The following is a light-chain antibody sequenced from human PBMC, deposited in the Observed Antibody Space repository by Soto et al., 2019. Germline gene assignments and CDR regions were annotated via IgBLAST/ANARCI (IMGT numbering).Light chain of an antibody. CDR3: STWDDSLNGPV. CDR1: SSNFAVNT. CDR2: SNN. V-gene: IGLV1-44*01. Sequence: QSVLTQPPSASGTPGVRVIISCSGSSSNFAVNTVNWYQQVPGTAPKLLIYSNNQRPSGVPDRFSASKSVTSASLAISGLQSEDEAEYFCSTWDDSLNGPVFGGGTKLTVL. J-gene: IGLJ3*02.